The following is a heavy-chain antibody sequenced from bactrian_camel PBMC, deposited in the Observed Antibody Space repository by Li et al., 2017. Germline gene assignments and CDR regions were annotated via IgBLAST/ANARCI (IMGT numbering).Heavy chain of an antibody. V-gene: IGHV3S9*01. J-gene: IGHJ4*01. CDR1: GFNYGRYC. CDR2: IDRDGSV. D-gene: IGHD1*01. CDR3: VALAWGFNY. Sequence: HVQLVESGGDSVPAGGSLRLSCALLGFNYGRYCLGWSRDGRNKGREGVASIDRDGSVAYADFVKGRFTISRANTMNTAYLQMDSLKSEDTAQYYCVALAWGFNYWGQGTQVTVS.